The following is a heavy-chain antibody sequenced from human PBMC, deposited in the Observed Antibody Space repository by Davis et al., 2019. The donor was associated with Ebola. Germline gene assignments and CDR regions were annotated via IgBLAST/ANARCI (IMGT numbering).Heavy chain of an antibody. J-gene: IGHJ4*02. D-gene: IGHD3-22*01. Sequence: ASVKVSCKASGYTFTSYYMHWVRQAPGQGLEWMGIINPSGGSTSYAQKFQGRVTMTRDTSTSTVYMELSSLRSEDTAVYYCARDRVNTYYYDSSGYLFDYWGQGTPVTVSS. CDR3: ARDRVNTYYYDSSGYLFDY. V-gene: IGHV1-46*01. CDR2: INPSGGST. CDR1: GYTFTSYY.